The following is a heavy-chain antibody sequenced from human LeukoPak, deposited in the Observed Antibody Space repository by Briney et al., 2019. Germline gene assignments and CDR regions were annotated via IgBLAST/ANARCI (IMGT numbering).Heavy chain of an antibody. CDR2: IYHSGST. CDR1: GGSISSGGYS. V-gene: IGHV4-30-2*01. CDR3: ARARVGSGAEYFQH. D-gene: IGHD1-26*01. J-gene: IGHJ1*01. Sequence: SGTLSLTCAVSGGSISSGGYSWSWIRQPPGKGLEWIGYIYHSGSTYYNPSLKSRVTISVDRSKNQFSLKPSSVTAADTAVYYCARARVGSGAEYFQHWGQGILVTVSS.